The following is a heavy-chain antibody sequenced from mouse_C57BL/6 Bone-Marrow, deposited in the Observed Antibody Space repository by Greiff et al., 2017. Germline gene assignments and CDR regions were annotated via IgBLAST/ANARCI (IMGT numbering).Heavy chain of an antibody. J-gene: IGHJ2*01. CDR2: IDPENGDT. V-gene: IGHV14-4*01. Sequence: VQLQQSGAELVRPGASVKLSCTASGFNIKDDYMHWVKQRPEQGLEWIGWIDPENGDTEYASKFQGKATITADTAYNTAYLQLSSLTSEDTAVYYCTTENLYYFDYWGQGTTLTVSS. CDR1: GFNIKDDY. CDR3: TTENLYYFDY.